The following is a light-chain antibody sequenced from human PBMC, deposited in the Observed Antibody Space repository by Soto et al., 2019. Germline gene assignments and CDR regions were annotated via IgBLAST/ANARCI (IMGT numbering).Light chain of an antibody. CDR3: QPYNNWPRT. CDR2: DAS. Sequence: EIVMTQSPATLSVSPGERATLSCRASQSVSSNLAWYQQKPGQAPRLLIYDASTRATGIPARFSGSGSGTEFTLTISSLQSEDFAVYYCQPYNNWPRTFGQGTKVEI. V-gene: IGKV3D-15*01. J-gene: IGKJ1*01. CDR1: QSVSSN.